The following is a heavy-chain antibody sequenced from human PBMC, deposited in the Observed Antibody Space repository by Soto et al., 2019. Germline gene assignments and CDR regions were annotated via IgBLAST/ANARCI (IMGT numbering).Heavy chain of an antibody. Sequence: QVQLVQSGAEVKKPGASVKVSCKASGYTFTSYGISWVRQAPGQGLEWMGWISAYNGNTNYAQKLQGRVTMPTDTSTSTAYKGLRSLRSDDTAVYYCAREGFDILTRYEIDAFDIWGQGTMVTVSS. D-gene: IGHD3-9*01. V-gene: IGHV1-18*01. CDR2: ISAYNGNT. J-gene: IGHJ3*02. CDR3: AREGFDILTRYEIDAFDI. CDR1: GYTFTSYG.